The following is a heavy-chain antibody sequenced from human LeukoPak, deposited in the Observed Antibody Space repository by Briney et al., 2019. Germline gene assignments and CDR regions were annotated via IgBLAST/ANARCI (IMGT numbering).Heavy chain of an antibody. Sequence: SETLSLTCTVSGGSISSYYWSWIRQTPGKGLEWIGYIYYSGSTNYNPSLKSRVTISVDTSKNQFSLKLSSVTAADTAVYYCARGWSGDYVEYWGQGTLVTVSS. D-gene: IGHD2-15*01. CDR3: ARGWSGDYVEY. J-gene: IGHJ4*02. CDR1: GGSISSYY. CDR2: IYYSGST. V-gene: IGHV4-59*01.